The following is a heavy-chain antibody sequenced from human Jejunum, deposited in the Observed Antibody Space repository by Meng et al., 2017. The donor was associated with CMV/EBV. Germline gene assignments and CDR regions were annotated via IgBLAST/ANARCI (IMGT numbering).Heavy chain of an antibody. CDR3: AKSLSPYDFWSGTDF. J-gene: IGHJ4*02. D-gene: IGHD3-3*01. Sequence: GFSFDDDAMHWVRQAPGKGLEWVSGISWNSDRIDYADSVKGRFTISRDNVKNFLFLEMNSLRPEDTAFYYCAKSLSPYDFWSGTDFWGQGTLVTVSS. CDR1: GFSFDDDA. V-gene: IGHV3-9*01. CDR2: ISWNSDRI.